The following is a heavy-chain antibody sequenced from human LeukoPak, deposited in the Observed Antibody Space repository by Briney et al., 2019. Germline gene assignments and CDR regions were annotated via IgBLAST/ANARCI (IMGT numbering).Heavy chain of an antibody. V-gene: IGHV3-30*03. J-gene: IGHJ4*02. D-gene: IGHD1-1*01. CDR3: ASHRGDYATGYFDY. CDR1: GFTFSSYS. Sequence: QSGGSLRLSCAASGFTFSSYSMNWVRQAPGKGLEWVAIISYDGSNKYYADSVRGRFTISKDNSQNTLYLQMNSLRAEDTAVYYCASHRGDYATGYFDYWGQGTLVTVSS. CDR2: ISYDGSNK.